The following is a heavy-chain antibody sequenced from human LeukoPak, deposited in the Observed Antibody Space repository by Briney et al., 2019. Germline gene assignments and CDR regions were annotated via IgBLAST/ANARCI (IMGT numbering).Heavy chain of an antibody. V-gene: IGHV1-2*02. CDR2: INPNSGGT. D-gene: IGHD3-3*01. Sequence: ASVKVSCKASGYTFTGYYMHWVRQAPGQGLEWMGWINPNSGGTNYAQKFQGRVTMTRDTSISTACMELSRLRSDDTAVYYCARDLKGGVVYPDYWGQGTLVTVSS. J-gene: IGHJ4*02. CDR1: GYTFTGYY. CDR3: ARDLKGGVVYPDY.